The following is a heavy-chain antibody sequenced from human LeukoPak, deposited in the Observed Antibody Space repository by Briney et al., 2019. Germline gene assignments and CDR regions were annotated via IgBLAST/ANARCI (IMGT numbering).Heavy chain of an antibody. J-gene: IGHJ3*02. CDR2: IGTAGDP. CDR1: GFTFSTYD. V-gene: IGHV3-13*05. CDR3: ARSKRTGRGATLDAFDI. D-gene: IGHD3-10*01. Sequence: GGSLRLSCAASGFTFSTYDMHWVRQATGKGLEWVSAIGTAGDPYYPGSVKGRFTISRENAKNSLYLQMNSLRAGDTAVYYCARSKRTGRGATLDAFDIWGQGTMVTVSS.